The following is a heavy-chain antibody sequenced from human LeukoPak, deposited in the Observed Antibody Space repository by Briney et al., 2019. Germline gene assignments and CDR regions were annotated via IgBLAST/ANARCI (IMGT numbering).Heavy chain of an antibody. CDR1: GYTLTELS. V-gene: IGHV1-24*01. J-gene: IGHJ5*02. D-gene: IGHD2-2*01. CDR3: ARDPRYCSSTSCGT. Sequence: ASVKVSCKVSGYTLTELSMHWVRQAPGKGLEWMGGFDPEDGETIYAQKFQGRVTITADESTSTAYMELSSLRSEDTAVYYCARDPRYCSSTSCGTWGQGTLVTVSS. CDR2: FDPEDGET.